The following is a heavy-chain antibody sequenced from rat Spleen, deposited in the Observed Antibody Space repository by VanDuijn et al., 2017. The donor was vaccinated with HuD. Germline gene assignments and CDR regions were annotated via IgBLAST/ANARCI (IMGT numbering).Heavy chain of an antibody. CDR2: ITTTGGST. CDR1: GFTFNTYW. J-gene: IGHJ2*01. V-gene: IGHV5-31*01. Sequence: EVQLVESGGGLVQPGRSLKLSCVASGFTFNTYWMTWIRQAPGKGLEGVATITTTGGSTYYPDPVKVRFTISRDNAKSTLYLQMNSLRSEDTATYYCTRDRRQVFDYWGQGVMVTVSS. CDR3: TRDRRQVFDY.